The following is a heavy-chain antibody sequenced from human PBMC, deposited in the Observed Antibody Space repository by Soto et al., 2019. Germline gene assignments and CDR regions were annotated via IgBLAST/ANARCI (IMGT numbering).Heavy chain of an antibody. V-gene: IGHV4-34*01. D-gene: IGHD3-3*01. CDR3: ARGNSVLRFLEWSQTPYYYYGMDV. J-gene: IGHJ6*02. CDR1: GGSFSGYY. CDR2: INHSGST. Sequence: SETLSLTCAVYGGSFSGYYWSWIRQPPGKGLEWIGEINHSGSTNYNPSLKSRVTISVDTSKNQFSLKLSSVTAADTAVYYCARGNSVLRFLEWSQTPYYYYGMDVWGQRTTVTVSS.